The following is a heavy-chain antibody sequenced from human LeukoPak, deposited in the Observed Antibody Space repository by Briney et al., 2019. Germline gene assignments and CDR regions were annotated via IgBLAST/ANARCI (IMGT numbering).Heavy chain of an antibody. CDR1: GFTFSGYA. V-gene: IGHV3-30-3*01. CDR3: ARGSSGLDY. J-gene: IGHJ4*02. Sequence: GGSLRLSCAASGFTFSGYAMHWVRQAPGKGLEWVAVISYDGSNKYYADSVKGRFTISRDNSKNTLYLQMNSLRAEDTAVYYCARGSSGLDYWGQGTLVTVSS. CDR2: ISYDGSNK. D-gene: IGHD6-19*01.